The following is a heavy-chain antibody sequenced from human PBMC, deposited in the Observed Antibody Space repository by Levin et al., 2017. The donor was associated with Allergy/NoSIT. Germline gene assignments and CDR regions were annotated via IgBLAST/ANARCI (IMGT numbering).Heavy chain of an antibody. D-gene: IGHD6-19*01. Sequence: ASVKVSCKASGYTFRVYGIIWVRQAPGEGLEWLGWISPNNGHTKVSPTVQGIVTMTTDASTTTAYLDIRSLTSDDTAVYYCARDLGTGWYDNAFEIWGQGTLVSVSS. CDR2: ISPNNGHT. J-gene: IGHJ3*02. CDR3: ARDLGTGWYDNAFEI. CDR1: GYTFRVYG. V-gene: IGHV1-18*01.